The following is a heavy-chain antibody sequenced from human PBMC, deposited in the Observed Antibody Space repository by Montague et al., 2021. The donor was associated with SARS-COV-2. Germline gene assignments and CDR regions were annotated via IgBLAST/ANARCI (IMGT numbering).Heavy chain of an antibody. V-gene: IGHV4-59*01. CDR2: IYCRGST. J-gene: IGHJ5*02. Sequence: SETLSLTCTVSNGSINNYYWSWVRQPPGKRLEWIGYIYCRGSTNYNPSLESRVTMSIDTSKNQFSLKLRSVIAADTAVYFCAREGLHNWFDPWGQGTLVIVSS. CDR3: AREGLHNWFDP. CDR1: NGSINNYY.